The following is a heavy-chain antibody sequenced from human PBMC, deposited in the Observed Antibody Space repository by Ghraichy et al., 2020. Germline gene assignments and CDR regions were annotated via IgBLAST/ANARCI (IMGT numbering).Heavy chain of an antibody. CDR1: GGSISSSSFY. D-gene: IGHD5/OR15-5a*01. CDR3: ARDGSSVYDWSIGMDV. V-gene: IGHV4-39*07. Sequence: SETLSLTCTVSGGSISSSSFYWGWIRQPPGEGLEWIGSIYYSGSTYYNPSLKSRVTISVDTSKNQFCLKLSSLTAADTAVYYCARDGSSVYDWSIGMDVWGQGTTVAVSS. CDR2: IYYSGST. J-gene: IGHJ6*02.